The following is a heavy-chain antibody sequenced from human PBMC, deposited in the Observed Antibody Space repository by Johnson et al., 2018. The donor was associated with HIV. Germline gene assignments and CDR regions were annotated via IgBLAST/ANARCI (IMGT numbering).Heavy chain of an antibody. CDR2: IKQDGSET. J-gene: IGHJ3*02. CDR1: GFPFHTYW. CDR3: ARDPFRDAFDI. V-gene: IGHV3-7*01. Sequence: VQLVESGGGLVQPGGSLRLSCAASGFPFHTYWMSWVRQGPGKGLEWVASIKQDGSETSYVDSVKGRFIISRDNAKNSLYLQMNSLRAEDTAVYYCARDPFRDAFDIWGQGTMVTVSS.